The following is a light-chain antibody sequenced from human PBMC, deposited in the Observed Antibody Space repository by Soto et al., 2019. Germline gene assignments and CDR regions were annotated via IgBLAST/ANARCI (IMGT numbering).Light chain of an antibody. CDR3: QHCSIWPRVYT. CDR1: QSVSSS. V-gene: IGKV3-11*01. CDR2: DAS. J-gene: IGKJ2*01. Sequence: EIVLTQSPATRSLSPGERATRSCRASQSVSSSLAWDQQKAGQAPRLLIYDASNRATGIPAMFSRSGSGTDFTLTSSSLVREDFAVCYCQHCSIWPRVYTIGEGTKLEL.